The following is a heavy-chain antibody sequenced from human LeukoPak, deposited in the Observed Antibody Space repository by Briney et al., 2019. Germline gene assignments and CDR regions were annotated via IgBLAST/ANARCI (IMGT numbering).Heavy chain of an antibody. D-gene: IGHD3-10*01. CDR1: GFTFSSYA. CDR2: ISGSGGST. V-gene: IGHV3-23*01. Sequence: GGSLRLSCAASGFTFSSYAMSWVRQAPGKGLEWVSAISGSGGSTYYADSVKGQFTISRDNSKNTLYLQMNSLRAEDTAVYYCAKEGGSGSTRRLNYYYYGMDVWGQGTTVTVSS. J-gene: IGHJ6*02. CDR3: AKEGGSGSTRRLNYYYYGMDV.